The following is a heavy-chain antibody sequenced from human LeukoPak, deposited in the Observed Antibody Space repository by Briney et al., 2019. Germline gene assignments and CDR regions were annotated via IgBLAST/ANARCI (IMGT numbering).Heavy chain of an antibody. CDR2: IKPGGDNT. CDR3: ARIRDGYNDAYDI. V-gene: IGHV1-46*01. D-gene: IGHD5-24*01. J-gene: IGHJ3*02. CDR1: GYTFTKSY. Sequence: ASVKVSCKASGYTFTKSYIHWVRQAPGQGLEWMGLIKPGGDNTNYAQNLQGRVTMTSDTSASTVYMELSSLRSEDTAIYYCARIRDGYNDAYDIWGQGTVVTVPS.